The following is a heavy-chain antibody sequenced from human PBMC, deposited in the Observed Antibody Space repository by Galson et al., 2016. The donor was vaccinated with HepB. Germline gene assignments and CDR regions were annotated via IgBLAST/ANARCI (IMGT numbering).Heavy chain of an antibody. CDR3: AKGAGGYYDY. V-gene: IGHV1-3*04. J-gene: IGHJ4*02. Sequence: SVKVSCKASGYTFNSYAIHWLRQAPGQRLEWMGWINTASGDTTYSQKFQGGLIITRDTSASTAYMELSGLRSEDTAVYFCAKGAGGYYDYWGRGTLVTVSS. CDR2: INTASGDT. CDR1: GYTFNSYA. D-gene: IGHD1-26*01.